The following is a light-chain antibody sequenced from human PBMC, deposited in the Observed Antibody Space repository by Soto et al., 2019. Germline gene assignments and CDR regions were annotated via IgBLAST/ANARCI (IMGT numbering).Light chain of an antibody. CDR2: NSN. V-gene: IGLV1-44*01. CDR3: ATWDDSLNGPV. CDR1: SSNIGTNS. J-gene: IGLJ2*01. Sequence: QSVLTQPPSTSGTPGQRVTISCSGSSSNIGTNSVNWYQQLPGTAPKLLIYNSNQRPSGVPDRFSGSKSGTSASLAISGLQSEDEADYYCATWDDSLNGPVFGGGTKVTVL.